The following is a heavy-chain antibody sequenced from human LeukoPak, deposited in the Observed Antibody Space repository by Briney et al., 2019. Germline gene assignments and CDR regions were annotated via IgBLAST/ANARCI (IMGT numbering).Heavy chain of an antibody. CDR3: ARADSDYAGDYFFDY. D-gene: IGHD4-11*01. V-gene: IGHV3-72*01. J-gene: IGHJ4*02. CDR2: SRNKANSYTT. CDR1: GFTFSDHY. Sequence: GGALRLSCAASGFTFSDHYMDWVRQAPEKGLEWVGRSRNKANSYTTEYAASVKGRFTVSRDDSKKSLYLQMNSLKTEDTAVYYCARADSDYAGDYFFDYWGQGTLVTVSS.